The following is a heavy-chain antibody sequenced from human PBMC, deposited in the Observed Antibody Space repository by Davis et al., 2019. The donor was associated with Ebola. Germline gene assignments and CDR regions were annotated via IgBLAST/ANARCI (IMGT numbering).Heavy chain of an antibody. V-gene: IGHV3-33*01. CDR2: IWYDGSNK. CDR3: ARDGLLGFIAAPSYFDY. J-gene: IGHJ4*02. D-gene: IGHD6-6*01. CDR1: GFTFSSYG. Sequence: PGGSLRLSCAASGFTFSSYGMHWVRQTPGKGLEWVAVIWYDGSNKYYADSVKGRFTISRDNSKNTLYLQMNSLRAEDTAVYYCARDGLLGFIAAPSYFDYWGQGTLVTVSS.